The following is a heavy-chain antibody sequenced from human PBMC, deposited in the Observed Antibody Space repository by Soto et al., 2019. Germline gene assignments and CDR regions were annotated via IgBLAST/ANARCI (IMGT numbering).Heavy chain of an antibody. CDR1: GGSISSYY. CDR3: ARGGGGGRNDAFDI. Sequence: SETLSLTCTVSGGSISSYYWSWIRQPPGKGLEWIGYIYYSGSTNYNPSLKSRVTISVDTSKNQFSLKLSSVTAADTAVYDCARGGGGGRNDAFDIWGQGTMVTVSS. CDR2: IYYSGST. J-gene: IGHJ3*02. V-gene: IGHV4-59*01. D-gene: IGHD3-16*01.